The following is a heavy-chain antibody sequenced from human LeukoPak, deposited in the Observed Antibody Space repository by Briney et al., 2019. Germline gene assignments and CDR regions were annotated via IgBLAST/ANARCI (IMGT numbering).Heavy chain of an antibody. D-gene: IGHD2-15*01. CDR1: GGSISSSSYY. CDR3: ARDDPYCSGGSCYSFYYYYGMDV. V-gene: IGHV4-39*07. Sequence: SETLSLTCTVSGGSISSSSYYWGWIRQPPGKGLEWIGSIYYSGSTYYNPSLKSRVTISVDTSKNQFSLKLSSVTAADTAVYYCARDDPYCSGGSCYSFYYYYGMDVWGQGTTVTVPS. J-gene: IGHJ6*02. CDR2: IYYSGST.